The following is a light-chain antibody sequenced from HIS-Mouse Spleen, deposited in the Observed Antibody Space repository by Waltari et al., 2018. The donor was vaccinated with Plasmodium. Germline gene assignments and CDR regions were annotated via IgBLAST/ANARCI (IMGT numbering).Light chain of an antibody. CDR1: QSFSSY. Sequence: EIVLTQSPATLSLSPGERATLSCRASQSFSSYLAWYQQKPGQAPRLLIYDASNRATGIPARFSGSVSGTDFTLTISSLEPEDFAVYYCQQRSNWPLTFGGGTKVEIK. J-gene: IGKJ4*01. CDR2: DAS. CDR3: QQRSNWPLT. V-gene: IGKV3-11*01.